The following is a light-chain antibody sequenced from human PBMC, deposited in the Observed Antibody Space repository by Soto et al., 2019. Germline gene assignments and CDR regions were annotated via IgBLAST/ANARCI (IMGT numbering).Light chain of an antibody. Sequence: DVQMTQSPSTLSASVGDRVTITCRASQSISSWLAWYQQKPGKAPKLLIYKASSLESGVPSRFSGSGSGTEFTLTISSLQPEDFATYYCLQHNVYPRTFGQGTKWIS. V-gene: IGKV1-5*03. J-gene: IGKJ1*01. CDR2: KAS. CDR1: QSISSW. CDR3: LQHNVYPRT.